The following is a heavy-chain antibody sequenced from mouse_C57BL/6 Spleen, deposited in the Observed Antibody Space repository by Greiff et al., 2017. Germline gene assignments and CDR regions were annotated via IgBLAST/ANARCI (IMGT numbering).Heavy chain of an antibody. V-gene: IGHV1-26*01. D-gene: IGHD2-1*01. CDR2: IYPNNGGT. Sequence: VQLQQSGPELVKPGASVKISCKASGYTFTDYYMNWVKQSHGQSLEWIGDIYPNNGGTSYNQKFKGKATLTVDTSSSTAYMELRSLTSEDSAVYYCARGHGTTDCALGYWGQGTSVTVSS. CDR1: GYTFTDYY. J-gene: IGHJ4*01. CDR3: ARGHGTTDCALGY.